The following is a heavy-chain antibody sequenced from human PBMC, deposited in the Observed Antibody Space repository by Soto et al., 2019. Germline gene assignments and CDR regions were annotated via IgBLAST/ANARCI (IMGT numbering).Heavy chain of an antibody. J-gene: IGHJ6*02. CDR1: GFTFRSYG. CDR2: IWFDGSKK. V-gene: IGHV3-33*01. Sequence: PGGSLRLSCAASGFTFRSYGSHWVRQAPGKGLEWVALIWFDGSKKYYVDSVKGRFAVSRDNSKNTLYLQMNSLRVEDTAVYYCARDRLVPYGYGMDVWGQGTTVTVSS. D-gene: IGHD2-2*01. CDR3: ARDRLVPYGYGMDV.